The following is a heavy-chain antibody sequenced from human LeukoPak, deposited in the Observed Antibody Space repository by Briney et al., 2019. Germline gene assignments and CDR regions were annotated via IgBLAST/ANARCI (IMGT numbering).Heavy chain of an antibody. CDR2: INPNSGGT. J-gene: IGHJ4*02. D-gene: IGHD3-22*01. CDR1: GYTFTGYY. Sequence: AASVKVSCKASGYTFTGYYMHWVRQAPGQGLEWMGWINPNSGGTNYAQKFQGRVTMTRDTSISTAYMELSRLRSDDTAVYYCARYYYDSSGYYPAADYWGQGTLVTVSS. CDR3: ARYYYDSSGYYPAADY. V-gene: IGHV1-2*02.